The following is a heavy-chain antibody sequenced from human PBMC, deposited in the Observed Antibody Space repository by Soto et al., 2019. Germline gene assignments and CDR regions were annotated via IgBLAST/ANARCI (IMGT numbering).Heavy chain of an antibody. J-gene: IGHJ4*02. CDR1: GFTFSSYA. CDR2: ISSNGGST. CDR3: ARDRRAIGYFDY. Sequence: EVQLVESGGGLVQPGGSLRLSCAASGFTFSSYAMHWVRQAPGKGLEYVSAISSNGGSTYYANSVKGRFTISRDNSKNTLYLQMGSLRAEDMAVYYCARDRRAIGYFDYWGQGTLVTVSS. V-gene: IGHV3-64*01. D-gene: IGHD2-2*01.